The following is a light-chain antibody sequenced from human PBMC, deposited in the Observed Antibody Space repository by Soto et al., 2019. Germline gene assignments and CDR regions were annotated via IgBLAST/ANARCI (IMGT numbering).Light chain of an antibody. J-gene: IGLJ1*01. CDR1: SSDVGGYNY. CDR2: EVS. V-gene: IGLV2-14*01. CDR3: SSYTNSNTSPPYV. Sequence: QSALTQPASLSGSPGQSITISCTGTSSDVGGYNYVSWYQQHPGKAPKLMIYEVSSRPSGVSNRFSGSKSGNTASLTISGLQAEDEADYYCSSYTNSNTSPPYVFGAGTKLTVL.